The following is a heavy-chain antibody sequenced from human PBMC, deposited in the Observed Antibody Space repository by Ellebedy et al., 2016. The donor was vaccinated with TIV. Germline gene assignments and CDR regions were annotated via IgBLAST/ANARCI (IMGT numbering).Heavy chain of an antibody. D-gene: IGHD3-16*02. CDR1: GFTFSSYA. Sequence: GGSLRLXXAASGFTFSSYAMSWVRQAPGKGLEWVSVISGGGVSTYSADSMKGRFTISRDNSKNTLYLQMNSLTAEDTAVYYCAKAQLYQLAAAFDIWGQGTMVTVSS. CDR3: AKAQLYQLAAAFDI. J-gene: IGHJ3*02. CDR2: ISGGGVST. V-gene: IGHV3-23*01.